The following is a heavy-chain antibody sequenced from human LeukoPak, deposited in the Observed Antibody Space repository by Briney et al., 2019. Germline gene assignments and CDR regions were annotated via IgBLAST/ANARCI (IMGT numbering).Heavy chain of an antibody. J-gene: IGHJ4*02. CDR2: IYPLDSDT. Sequence: PGDSLKISCKGSGYSFTNTWIGWVRLMPGKGLEWMGTIYPLDSDTRYSPSLQGQVTISADKSITTAYLQWSSLRASDTAMYYCATVNGSHWFFDYWGQGTLVIVSS. V-gene: IGHV5-51*01. CDR1: GYSFTNTW. D-gene: IGHD3-10*01. CDR3: ATVNGSHWFFDY.